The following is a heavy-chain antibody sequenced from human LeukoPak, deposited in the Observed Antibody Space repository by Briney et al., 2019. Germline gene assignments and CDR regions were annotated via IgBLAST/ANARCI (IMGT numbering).Heavy chain of an antibody. Sequence: ASVKVSCQASRYTFTGYYMHWVRQAPGQGLEWMGWINPNSGGTNYAQKFQGRVTMTRDTSISTAYMELSRLRSDDTAVYYCARSAYCSSTSSPPFHMDVWGQGTTVTVSS. D-gene: IGHD2-2*01. J-gene: IGHJ6*02. CDR2: INPNSGGT. CDR3: ARSAYCSSTSSPPFHMDV. CDR1: RYTFTGYY. V-gene: IGHV1-2*02.